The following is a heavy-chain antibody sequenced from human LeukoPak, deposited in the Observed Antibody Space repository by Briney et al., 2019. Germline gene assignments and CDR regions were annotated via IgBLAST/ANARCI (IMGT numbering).Heavy chain of an antibody. CDR2: IYYSGST. D-gene: IGHD3-22*01. V-gene: IGHV4-39*07. CDR1: GGSISSSSYY. CDR3: ARHKGPHIARIVLRNNWFDS. J-gene: IGHJ5*01. Sequence: SETLSLTCTVSGGSISSSSYYWGWIRQPPGKGLEWIGSIYYSGSTYYNPSLKSRVTISVDTSKNQFSLKLSSVTAADTAVYYCARHKGPHIARIVLRNNWFDSWGQGILVIVSS.